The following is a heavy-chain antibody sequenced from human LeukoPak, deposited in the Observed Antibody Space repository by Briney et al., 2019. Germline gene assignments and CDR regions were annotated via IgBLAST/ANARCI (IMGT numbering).Heavy chain of an antibody. D-gene: IGHD2-8*02. J-gene: IGHJ4*02. V-gene: IGHV3-48*03. CDR2: INSGGTTI. Sequence: VGSVRLSCAASKFTFSNYEMNWVRQAPGKGLEWVSFINSGGTTIYYADSVKGRFTISRDNTKNSLYLQMNSLRAEDTAVYFCARGDQSTGPYSWGRGTLVSVSS. CDR1: KFTFSNYE. CDR3: ARGDQSTGPYS.